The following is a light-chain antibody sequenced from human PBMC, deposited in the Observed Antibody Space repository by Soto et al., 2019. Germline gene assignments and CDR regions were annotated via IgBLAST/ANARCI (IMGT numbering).Light chain of an antibody. Sequence: EIVMTQSPATLSVSLGERATLSCRASQSVSSNLAWYQQKPGQAPRLLIYGASTRATGIPARFSGSGSGTEFTLTISSLQSEYFAVYYCQQYNNWPPITFAQGTLLENK. V-gene: IGKV3-15*01. CDR1: QSVSSN. CDR3: QQYNNWPPIT. CDR2: GAS. J-gene: IGKJ5*01.